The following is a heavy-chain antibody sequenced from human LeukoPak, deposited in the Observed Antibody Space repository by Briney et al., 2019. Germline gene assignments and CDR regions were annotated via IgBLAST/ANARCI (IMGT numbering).Heavy chain of an antibody. J-gene: IGHJ4*02. D-gene: IGHD5-24*01. CDR3: ARDISEMATITGGY. CDR1: GFTVSSNY. V-gene: IGHV3-66*01. Sequence: GGSLRLSCAASGFTVSSNYMSWVRQAPGKGLEWVSVIYSGGSTYYADSVKGRFTISRDNSKNSLYLQMNSLRAEDTAVYYCARDISEMATITGGYWGQGTLVTVSS. CDR2: IYSGGST.